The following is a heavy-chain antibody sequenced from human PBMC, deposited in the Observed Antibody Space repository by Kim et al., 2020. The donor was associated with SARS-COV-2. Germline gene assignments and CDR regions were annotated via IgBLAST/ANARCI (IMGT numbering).Heavy chain of an antibody. CDR3: ARGNYHVSVSLSDYYNGMDI. J-gene: IGHJ6*02. Sequence: GGSLRLSCAASGLSFDSSAMNWVRQAPGKGLEWVAVISYDGRNKDYADSVKGRFTISRDNSKSTLYLQMNRLRVEDTAVHYCARGNYHVSVSLSDYYNGMDIWGQVTTVTVSS. D-gene: IGHD3-10*01. V-gene: IGHV3-30-3*01. CDR1: GLSFDSSA. CDR2: ISYDGRNK.